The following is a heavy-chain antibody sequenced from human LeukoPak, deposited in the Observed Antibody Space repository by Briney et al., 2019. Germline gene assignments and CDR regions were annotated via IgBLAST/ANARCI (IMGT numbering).Heavy chain of an antibody. V-gene: IGHV3-23*01. Sequence: GGTLRLSCAAVGFTFSSFVMSWVRQAPGKGLEWVSGISGSGGSTYHADSVKGRLTISRDNSKNTLYLQMNSLRAEDTAVYYCAKVYSSGWYWVDYWGQGTLVTVSS. D-gene: IGHD6-19*01. CDR1: GFTFSSFV. J-gene: IGHJ4*02. CDR3: AKVYSSGWYWVDY. CDR2: ISGSGGST.